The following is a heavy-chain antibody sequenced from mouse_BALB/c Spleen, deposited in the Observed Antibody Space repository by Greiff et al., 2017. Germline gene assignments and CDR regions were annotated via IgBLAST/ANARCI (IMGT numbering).Heavy chain of an antibody. J-gene: IGHJ4*01. V-gene: IGHV1-82*01. CDR2: IYPGDGDT. D-gene: IGHD2-4*01. Sequence: QVQLKESGPELVKPGASVKISCKASGYAFSSSWMNWVKQRPGQGLEWIGRIYPGDGDTNYNGKFKGKATLTADKSSSTAYMQLSSLTSVDSAVYFCARRGGMITTYYAMDYWGQGTSVTVSS. CDR3: ARRGGMITTYYAMDY. CDR1: GYAFSSSW.